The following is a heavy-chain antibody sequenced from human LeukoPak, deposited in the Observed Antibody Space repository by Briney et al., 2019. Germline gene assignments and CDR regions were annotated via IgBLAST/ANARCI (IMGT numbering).Heavy chain of an antibody. Sequence: GGSLRLSCAASGFTFSSYGMHWVRQAPGKGLEWVAVIWYDGSNKYYADSVKGRFTISRDNSKNTLYLQMNSLRAEDTAVCYCARERWILDAFDIWGQGTMVTVSS. CDR2: IWYDGSNK. CDR3: ARERWILDAFDI. V-gene: IGHV3-33*01. CDR1: GFTFSSYG. D-gene: IGHD5-18*01. J-gene: IGHJ3*02.